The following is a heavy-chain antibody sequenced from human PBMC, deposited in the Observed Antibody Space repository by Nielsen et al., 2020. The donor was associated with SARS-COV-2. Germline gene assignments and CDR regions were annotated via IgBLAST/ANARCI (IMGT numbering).Heavy chain of an antibody. V-gene: IGHV3-30-3*01. CDR1: GFTFSPYA. Sequence: GESLKISCVASGFTFSPYAMHWVRQAPGKGLDWVAVISYDGSNDFYADSVKGRFTISRDNSKNTLYLQMNSLRAEDTAVYYCTGSRGPFDYWGQGTLVTVSS. CDR2: ISYDGSND. J-gene: IGHJ4*02. CDR3: TGSRGPFDY.